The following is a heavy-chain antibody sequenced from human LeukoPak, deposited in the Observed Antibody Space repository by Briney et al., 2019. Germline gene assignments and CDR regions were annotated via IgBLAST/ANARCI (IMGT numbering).Heavy chain of an antibody. CDR2: IYTSGST. J-gene: IGHJ4*02. CDR1: GGSISSGSYY. D-gene: IGHD5-18*01. Sequence: SETLSLTCTVSGGSISSGSYYWSWIRQPAGKGLEWIGRIYTSGSTNYNPSLKSRVTISVDTSKNQFSLKLSSVTAADTAVYYCARTPGYSYGFDYWGQGTLVTVSS. CDR3: ARTPGYSYGFDY. V-gene: IGHV4-61*02.